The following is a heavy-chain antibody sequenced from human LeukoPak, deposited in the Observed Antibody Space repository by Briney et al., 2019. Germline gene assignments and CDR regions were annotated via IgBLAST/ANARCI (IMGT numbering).Heavy chain of an antibody. CDR1: GYTFTGYY. CDR2: INPNSGGT. D-gene: IGHD5-18*01. V-gene: IGHV1-2*02. CDR3: AREGYHRPAWFDP. Sequence: ASVKVSCKASGYTFTGYYMHWVRQAPGQGLEWMGWINPNSGGTNYAQKFQGRVTMTRDTSISTAYMELSSLRSDDTAVYYCAREGYHRPAWFDPWGQGTLVTVSS. J-gene: IGHJ5*02.